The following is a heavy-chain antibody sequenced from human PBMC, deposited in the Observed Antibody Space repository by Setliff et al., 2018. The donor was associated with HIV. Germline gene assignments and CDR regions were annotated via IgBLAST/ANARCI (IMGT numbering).Heavy chain of an antibody. D-gene: IGHD6-13*01. CDR1: GYRFTNHN. Sequence: ASVKVSCKASGYRFTNHNIHWVQQAPGKGLHWMGRVDPANGKTIYAEKFQGRVSIIADTSIDTAYMELNSLRSEDTAVYYCARVASSWCFDLWGQGTLVTVSS. J-gene: IGHJ4*02. CDR3: ARVASSWCFDL. V-gene: IGHV1-69-2*01. CDR2: VDPANGKT.